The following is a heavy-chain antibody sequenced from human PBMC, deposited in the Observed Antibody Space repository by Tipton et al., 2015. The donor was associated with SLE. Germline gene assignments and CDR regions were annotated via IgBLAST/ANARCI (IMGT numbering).Heavy chain of an antibody. D-gene: IGHD2-15*01. Sequence: TLSLTCTVSGGSISSYYWSWIRQPPGKGLEWIGYIYYSESTNYNPPLKSLLTISLDQSENEFSLRLNSVTAADTAGYYCARVVVVAATHYYSMDVWGQGIT. CDR2: IYYSEST. CDR3: ARVVVVAATHYYSMDV. J-gene: IGHJ6*02. CDR1: GGSISSYY. V-gene: IGHV4-59*12.